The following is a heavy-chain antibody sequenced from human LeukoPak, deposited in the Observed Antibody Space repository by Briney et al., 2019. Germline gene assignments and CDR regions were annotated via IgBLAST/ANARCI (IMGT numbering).Heavy chain of an antibody. CDR1: GFTFISYG. V-gene: IGHV3-33*01. Sequence: GGSLRLSCAPSGFTFISYGMHWVRQAPGKGLEWVASIWYDGSNKYYADSVEGRFTISRDNSKNTLYLQMNSLRAEDTAVYYCARPGKQWLVAYYFDYWGQGTLVTASS. J-gene: IGHJ4*02. D-gene: IGHD6-19*01. CDR3: ARPGKQWLVAYYFDY. CDR2: IWYDGSNK.